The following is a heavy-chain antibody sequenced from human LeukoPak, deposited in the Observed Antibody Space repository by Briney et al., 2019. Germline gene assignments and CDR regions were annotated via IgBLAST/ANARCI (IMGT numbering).Heavy chain of an antibody. J-gene: IGHJ5*02. CDR3: ARGVAGALVSNWFDP. CDR2: ISSSSSYI. CDR1: GFTFSSYS. Sequence: GGSLRLSCAASGFTFSSYSMNWVRQAPGKGLEWVSSISSSSSYIYYADSVKGRFTISRDNAKNSLYLQMNSLRAEDTAVYYCARGVAGALVSNWFDPWGQGTLVTVSS. D-gene: IGHD1-26*01. V-gene: IGHV3-21*04.